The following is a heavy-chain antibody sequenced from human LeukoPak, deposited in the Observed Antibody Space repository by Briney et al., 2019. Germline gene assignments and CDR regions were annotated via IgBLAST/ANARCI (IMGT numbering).Heavy chain of an antibody. CDR1: GFTFSGSA. CDR2: IRSKANSYAT. Sequence: GGSLKLSCAASGFTFSGSAMHWVRQASGKGLEWVGRIRSKANSYATAYAASVKGRFTISRDDSKNTAYLQMNSLKTEDTAVYYCTRQVDSGSYDYYGMDVWGQGTAVTVSS. D-gene: IGHD1-26*01. J-gene: IGHJ6*02. V-gene: IGHV3-73*01. CDR3: TRQVDSGSYDYYGMDV.